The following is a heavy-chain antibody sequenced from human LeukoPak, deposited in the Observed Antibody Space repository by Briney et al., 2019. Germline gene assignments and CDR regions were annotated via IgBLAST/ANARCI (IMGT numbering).Heavy chain of an antibody. V-gene: IGHV5-51*01. CDR2: IYPGDSDT. J-gene: IGHJ4*02. Sequence: GESLQISCKGSGYSFTSYWIGWVRQMPGKGLEWMGIIYPGDSDTRYSPSFQGQVTISADKSISTAYLQWSSLEASDTAMYYCARHPYSSSWYYFDYWGQGTLVTVSS. D-gene: IGHD6-13*01. CDR1: GYSFTSYW. CDR3: ARHPYSSSWYYFDY.